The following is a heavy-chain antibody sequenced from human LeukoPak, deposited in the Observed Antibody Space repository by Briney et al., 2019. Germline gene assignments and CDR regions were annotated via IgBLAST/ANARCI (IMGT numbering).Heavy chain of an antibody. J-gene: IGHJ4*02. CDR1: GFTFSSYA. CDR2: ISGSGGST. CDR3: AKAAYDFWSGYYSDY. V-gene: IGHV3-23*01. Sequence: PGGSLRLSCAASGFTFSSYAMHWVRQAPGKGLEWVSAISGSGGSTYYADSVKGRFTISRDNSKNTLYLQMNSLRAEDTAVYYCAKAAYDFWSGYYSDYWGQGILVTVSS. D-gene: IGHD3-3*01.